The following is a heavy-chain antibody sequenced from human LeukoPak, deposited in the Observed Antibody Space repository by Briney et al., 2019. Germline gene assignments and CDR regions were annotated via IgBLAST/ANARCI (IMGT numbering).Heavy chain of an antibody. V-gene: IGHV4-59*08. Sequence: SETLSLTCTVSGGSISSYYWSWIRQPPGKGLEWIGYIYYSGSTKYNPSLKSRVTISVDTSKNQFSLKLSSVTAADTAVYYCARALGDRAFDYWGQGTLVTVSS. D-gene: IGHD3-16*01. J-gene: IGHJ4*02. CDR3: ARALGDRAFDY. CDR1: GGSISSYY. CDR2: IYYSGST.